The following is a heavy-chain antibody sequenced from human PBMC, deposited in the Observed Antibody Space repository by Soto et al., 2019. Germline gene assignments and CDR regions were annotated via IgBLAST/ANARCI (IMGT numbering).Heavy chain of an antibody. J-gene: IGHJ4*02. CDR2: ISPYNGNT. CDR1: GYTFNSYG. V-gene: IGHV1-18*01. CDR3: AREVGGSGWYGGNY. D-gene: IGHD6-19*01. Sequence: QVQLVQSGAEVKKPGASVKVSCKASGYTFNSYGISWVRQAPGQGFEWMGWISPYNGNTNYAQKLQGRVIMTTDTSPSTAYMELRGLRLDDTAVYYCAREVGGSGWYGGNYWGQGTLVTVSS.